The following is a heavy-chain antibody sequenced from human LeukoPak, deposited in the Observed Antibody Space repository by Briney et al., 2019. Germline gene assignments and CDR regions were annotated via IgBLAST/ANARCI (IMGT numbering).Heavy chain of an antibody. CDR1: GFTFNSYT. CDR3: AKGENRDSSGYYDY. Sequence: GGSLRLSCAASGFTFNSYTMNWVRQAPGKGLEWVSSISSSGNYMYYADSLKGRFTISRDNAKDSLYLQMNTLRTEDTAVYYCAKGENRDSSGYYDYWGQGTLVTVSS. J-gene: IGHJ4*02. CDR2: ISSSGNYM. V-gene: IGHV3-21*01. D-gene: IGHD3-22*01.